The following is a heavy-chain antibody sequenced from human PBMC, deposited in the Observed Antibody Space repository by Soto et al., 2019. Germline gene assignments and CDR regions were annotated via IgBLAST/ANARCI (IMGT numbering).Heavy chain of an antibody. J-gene: IGHJ4*02. D-gene: IGHD3-10*01. Sequence: QVQLVQSGAEVKKPGSSVKVSCKASGGIFSTYAISWLRQAPGQGLEWMGGIIPIFGTPNYAQRFQGRVTITADESTTTSYMELSRRRSDDTAVYYCARDRDDYGSGNYYNRIDFWGQGTLVTVSS. CDR3: ARDRDDYGSGNYYNRIDF. V-gene: IGHV1-69*01. CDR2: IIPIFGTP. CDR1: GGIFSTYA.